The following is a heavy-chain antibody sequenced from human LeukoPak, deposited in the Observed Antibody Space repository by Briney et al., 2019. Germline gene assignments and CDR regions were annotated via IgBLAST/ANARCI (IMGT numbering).Heavy chain of an antibody. J-gene: IGHJ4*02. CDR3: AKDYRPDGYNALDY. V-gene: IGHV3-23*01. CDR1: GFTFSTYT. CDR2: IVGSNGKT. D-gene: IGHD5-24*01. Sequence: GGSLRLSCAASGFTFSTYTMHWVRQAPGKGLDWVSGIVGSNGKTYYADSVKGRFTISRDNSKNTLYLQMNSLRAEDTAVYFCAKDYRPDGYNALDYWGQGTQVTVSS.